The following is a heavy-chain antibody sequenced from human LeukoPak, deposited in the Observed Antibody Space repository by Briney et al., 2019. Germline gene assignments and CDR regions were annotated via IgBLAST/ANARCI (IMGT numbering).Heavy chain of an antibody. CDR1: GFTVSSNY. V-gene: IGHV3-53*01. Sequence: GGSLRLSCAASGFTVSSNYMSWDRQAPGKGLEWVSVIYSGGSTYYADSVKGRFTISRDNSKNTLYLQMNSLRAEDTAVYYCARGIQLWYTLDYWGQGTLVTVSS. J-gene: IGHJ4*02. D-gene: IGHD5-18*01. CDR2: IYSGGST. CDR3: ARGIQLWYTLDY.